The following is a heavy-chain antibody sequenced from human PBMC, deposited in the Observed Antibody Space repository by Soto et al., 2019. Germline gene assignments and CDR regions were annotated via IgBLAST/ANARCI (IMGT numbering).Heavy chain of an antibody. D-gene: IGHD3-10*01. CDR1: GFTFSSYS. J-gene: IGHJ6*02. Sequence: GGSLRLSCAASGFTFSSYSMNWVRQAPGKGLEWVSYISSSSSTIYYADSVKGRFTISRDNAKNSLYLQMNSLRDEDTAVYYCAGGDPITMVRGGYYGMDVWGQGTTVTVSS. CDR2: ISSSSSTI. V-gene: IGHV3-48*02. CDR3: AGGDPITMVRGGYYGMDV.